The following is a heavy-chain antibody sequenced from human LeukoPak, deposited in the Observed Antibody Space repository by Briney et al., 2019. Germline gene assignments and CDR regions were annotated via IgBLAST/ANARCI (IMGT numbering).Heavy chain of an antibody. CDR1: GYTSPFYG. CDR2: ISTETQSP. J-gene: IGHJ3*02. CDR3: AKVEAFDI. D-gene: IGHD5-24*01. Sequence: GASVKVSCKVSGYTSPFYGITWVRQAPGQGLEWMGWISTETQSPNYAQKLQGRLTITTDIATSTAYTELSRLRSDDTAVYYCAKVEAFDIWGQGTMVTVSS. V-gene: IGHV1-18*01.